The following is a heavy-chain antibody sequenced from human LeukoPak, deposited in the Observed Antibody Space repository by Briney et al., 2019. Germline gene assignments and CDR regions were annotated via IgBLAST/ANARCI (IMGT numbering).Heavy chain of an antibody. J-gene: IGHJ4*02. CDR1: GFTFSSYS. CDR3: AREKRGDSYGYCLDY. Sequence: PGGSLRLSCAASGFTFSSYSMNWVRQAPGKGLEWVSYVSSSSSTIYYADSVKGRFTISRDNAKNSLYLQMNSLRAEDTAVYYCAREKRGDSYGYCLDYWGQGTLVTVSS. D-gene: IGHD5-18*01. V-gene: IGHV3-48*01. CDR2: VSSSSSTI.